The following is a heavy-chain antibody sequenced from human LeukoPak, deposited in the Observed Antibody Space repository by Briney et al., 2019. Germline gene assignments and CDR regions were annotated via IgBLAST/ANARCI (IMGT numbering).Heavy chain of an antibody. J-gene: IGHJ4*02. CDR3: ARAYISWYDY. CDR1: GFTFSSYE. Sequence: PGRSLRLSCAASGFTFSSYEMNWVRQAPGKGLEWVSYISSSGSTIYYADSVKGRFTTSRDNAKNSLYLQMNSLRAEDTAVYYCARAYISWYDYWGQGTLVTVSS. V-gene: IGHV3-48*03. CDR2: ISSSGSTI. D-gene: IGHD6-13*01.